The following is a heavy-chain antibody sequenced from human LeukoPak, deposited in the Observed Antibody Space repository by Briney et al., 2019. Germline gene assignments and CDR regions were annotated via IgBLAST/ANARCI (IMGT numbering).Heavy chain of an antibody. V-gene: IGHV1-2*02. Sequence: GASVKVSCKASGYTFTGYYMHWVRQAPGQGLEWMGWINPNSGGTNYAQKFQGRVTMTRDTSISTAYMELSSLRSEDTAVYYCARALFLPYYDSSGYQNWYAFDIWGQGTMVTVSS. CDR2: INPNSGGT. CDR1: GYTFTGYY. D-gene: IGHD3-22*01. J-gene: IGHJ3*02. CDR3: ARALFLPYYDSSGYQNWYAFDI.